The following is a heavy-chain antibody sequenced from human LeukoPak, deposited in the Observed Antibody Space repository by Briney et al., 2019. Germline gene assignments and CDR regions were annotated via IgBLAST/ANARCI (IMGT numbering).Heavy chain of an antibody. CDR1: GYTFTSYG. V-gene: IGHV1-18*01. CDR3: ARDRCTGGTCYSAY. J-gene: IGHJ4*02. D-gene: IGHD2-15*01. Sequence: ASVKVSCKASGYTFTSYGISWVRQAPGHGLEWMGWISAYNGNTIYALKLQGRVTMTTDTSTSTAYMELRSLRSGDTAVYYCARDRCTGGTCYSAYWGQGTLVTVSS. CDR2: ISAYNGNT.